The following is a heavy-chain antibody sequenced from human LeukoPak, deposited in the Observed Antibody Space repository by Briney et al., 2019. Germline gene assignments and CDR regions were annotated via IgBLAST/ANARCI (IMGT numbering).Heavy chain of an antibody. V-gene: IGHV3-30-3*01. CDR2: ISYDGSNK. CDR3: AREMATIVERQTYYYYGMDV. D-gene: IGHD5-24*01. J-gene: IGHJ6*02. CDR1: GFAFSSYA. Sequence: GGSLRLSCAASGFAFSSYAMHWVRQAPGKGLEWVAVISYDGSNKYYADSVKGRFTISRDNSKNTLYLQMNSLRAEDTAVYYCAREMATIVERQTYYYYGMDVWGQGTTVTVSS.